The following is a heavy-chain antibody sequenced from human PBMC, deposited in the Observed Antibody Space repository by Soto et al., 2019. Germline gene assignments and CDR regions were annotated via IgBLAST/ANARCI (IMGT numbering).Heavy chain of an antibody. J-gene: IGHJ4*02. CDR1: GFTFNDYA. CDR3: AKAFCDAATCFPCES. CDR2: ISNRGSSA. V-gene: IGHV3-23*04. D-gene: IGHD2-21*01. Sequence: DVHLVQSGGGLVQPGESLSLSCVASGFTFNDYAMYWVRQTPGKGLEWVAAISNRGSSAYYADSVKGRFTISRDKSTKTLSLHMHTLRVEDTAVYFCAKAFCDAATCFPCESWGQGTPVAVSP.